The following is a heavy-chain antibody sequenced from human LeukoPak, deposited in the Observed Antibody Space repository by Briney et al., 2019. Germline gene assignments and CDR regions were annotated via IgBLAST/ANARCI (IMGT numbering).Heavy chain of an antibody. CDR1: GGSISEYY. CDR3: ARGGIAADGIPLLI. V-gene: IGHV4-59*01. D-gene: IGHD6-13*01. Sequence: SETLSLTCAVSGGSISEYYWRWIRQPPGKGREWSGYIYYNATTNYIPSLKRRVTISIYTSKNQFSLKLSSVPAADPAVYYCARGGIAADGIPLLIWGQGTMVTVSS. J-gene: IGHJ3*02. CDR2: IYYNATT.